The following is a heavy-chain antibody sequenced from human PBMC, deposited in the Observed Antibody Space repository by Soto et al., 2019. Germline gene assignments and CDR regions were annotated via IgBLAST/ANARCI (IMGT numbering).Heavy chain of an antibody. Sequence: SVKVSCKASGGTFSSYAISWVRQAPGQGLEWMGGIIPIFGTANYAQKFQGRVTITADKSTSTAYMELSSLRSEDTAVYYCARRELLNSNGFDAWGQGTLVKVS. CDR1: GGTFSSYA. J-gene: IGHJ5*02. CDR3: ARRELLNSNGFDA. CDR2: IIPIFGTA. D-gene: IGHD1-26*01. V-gene: IGHV1-69*06.